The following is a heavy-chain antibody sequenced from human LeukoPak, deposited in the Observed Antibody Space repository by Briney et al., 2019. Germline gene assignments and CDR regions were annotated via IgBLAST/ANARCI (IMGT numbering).Heavy chain of an antibody. CDR3: ARGFYYYDATGYYPPDAFDV. Sequence: SETLSLTCAVYGGSFSGYYWSWIRQPPGKGLEWIGEINHSGSTNYNPSLKSRVTIFVHTSKNQFSLNLRPVIAADTAMYYCARGFYYYDATGYYPPDAFDVWGQGTMVTVSS. CDR1: GGSFSGYY. D-gene: IGHD3-22*01. J-gene: IGHJ3*01. CDR2: INHSGST. V-gene: IGHV4-34*01.